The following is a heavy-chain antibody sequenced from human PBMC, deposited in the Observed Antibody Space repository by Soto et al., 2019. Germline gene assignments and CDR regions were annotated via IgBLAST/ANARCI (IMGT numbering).Heavy chain of an antibody. J-gene: IGHJ6*02. Sequence: WSLRLSCAASGFTFSSYGMHWVCQAPGKGLEWVAVISYDGSNKYYADSVKGRFTISRDNSKNTLYLQMNSLRAEDTAVHYCAKDRAYCRSTSCYLDYGMDVLYQGTTLTVSS. CDR2: ISYDGSNK. D-gene: IGHD2-2*01. CDR1: GFTFSSYG. V-gene: IGHV3-30*18. CDR3: AKDRAYCRSTSCYLDYGMDV.